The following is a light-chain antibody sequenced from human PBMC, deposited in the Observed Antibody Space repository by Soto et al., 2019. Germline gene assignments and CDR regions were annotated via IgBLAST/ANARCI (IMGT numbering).Light chain of an antibody. CDR3: NTYVGSNNYV. CDR1: ASDIGRYNY. J-gene: IGLJ1*01. V-gene: IGLV2-8*01. Sequence: QSALTQPPSASGSPGQSVTISCIGTASDIGRYNYVSWYQHHPGKAPKLIIYEVTKRPSGVPDRFSGSKSGNTASLTVSGLQADDEAAYYCNTYVGSNNYVFGTGTKLTVL. CDR2: EVT.